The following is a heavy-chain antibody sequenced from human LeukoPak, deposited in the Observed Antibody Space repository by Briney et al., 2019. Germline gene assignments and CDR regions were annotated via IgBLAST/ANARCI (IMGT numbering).Heavy chain of an antibody. CDR2: ISSSGSTI. CDR1: GFTFSSYE. D-gene: IGHD4-17*01. J-gene: IGHJ4*02. Sequence: TGGSLRLSCAASGFTFSSYEMNWVRQAPGKGLEWVSYISSSGSTIYYADSVKGRFTISRDNAKNSLYLQMNSLRAKDTAVYYCAVTTGLIDDYWGQGTLVTVSS. CDR3: AVTTGLIDDY. V-gene: IGHV3-48*03.